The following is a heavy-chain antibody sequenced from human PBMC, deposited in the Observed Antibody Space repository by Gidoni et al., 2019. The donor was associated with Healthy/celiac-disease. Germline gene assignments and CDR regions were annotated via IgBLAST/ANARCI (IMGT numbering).Heavy chain of an antibody. CDR3: ARDRKIVVVPAASNWFDP. CDR2: IIPIFGTA. D-gene: IGHD2-2*01. J-gene: IGHJ5*02. Sequence: QVQLVQSGAEVKKPGSSVKVSCKASGGTFSSYAISWVRQAPGQGLEWMGGIIPIFGTANYAQKFQGRVTITADESTSTAYMELSSLRSEDTAVYYCARDRKIVVVPAASNWFDPWGQGTLVTVSS. CDR1: GGTFSSYA. V-gene: IGHV1-69*01.